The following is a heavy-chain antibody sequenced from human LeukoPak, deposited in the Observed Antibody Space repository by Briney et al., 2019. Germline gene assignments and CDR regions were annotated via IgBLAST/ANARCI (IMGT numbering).Heavy chain of an antibody. CDR2: INWNSGSI. J-gene: IGHJ4*02. Sequence: GGSLRLSCAASGFRFDGYAMHWVRQAPGKGLEWVAGINWNSGSIGYADSVRGRLTVSRDNAKNSLFLQMHSLRAEDTAVYYCARDKIEWLRESYFDYWGQGVLVTVAS. CDR3: ARDKIEWLRESYFDY. D-gene: IGHD5-12*01. CDR1: GFRFDGYA. V-gene: IGHV3-9*01.